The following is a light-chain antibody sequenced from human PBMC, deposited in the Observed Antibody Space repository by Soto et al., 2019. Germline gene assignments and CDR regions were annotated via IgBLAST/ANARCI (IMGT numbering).Light chain of an antibody. CDR3: QQCSKWTCT. J-gene: IGKJ3*01. Sequence: EIVLTQSPATLSLSPGERATLSCRASQSVSSYLAWYQQKPGQAPRLLIYDESNRATDIPARFSSSGSGTDLTLTISSLEPEAFAVYCCQQCSKWTCTFGPGTKVDIK. CDR2: DES. CDR1: QSVSSY. V-gene: IGKV3-11*01.